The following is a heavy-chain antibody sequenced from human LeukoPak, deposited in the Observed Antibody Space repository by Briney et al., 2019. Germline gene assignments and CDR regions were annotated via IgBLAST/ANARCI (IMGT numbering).Heavy chain of an antibody. Sequence: SETLSLTCTVSGXSISSSSYYWGWIRQPPGKGLEWIGSIYYSGSTYYNPSLKSRVTISVDTSKNQFSLKLSSVTAADTAVYYCARLLAYCGGDCYRVRDYWGQGTLVTVSS. CDR1: GXSISSSSYY. CDR3: ARLLAYCGGDCYRVRDY. V-gene: IGHV4-39*01. CDR2: IYYSGST. J-gene: IGHJ4*02. D-gene: IGHD2-21*02.